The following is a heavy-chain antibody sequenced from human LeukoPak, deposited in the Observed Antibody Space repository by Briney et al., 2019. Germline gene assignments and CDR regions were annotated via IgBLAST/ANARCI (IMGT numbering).Heavy chain of an antibody. CDR1: GFTFSDYW. Sequence: GGSLRLSCAASGFTFSDYWMSWVRQTPGKGLEWVANINQDGSQDFYVDYVKGRFTISRDNAKNSLYFQMNSLRAEDTAVYYCARDRRPTIYRGLDSWGQGTPVTVSS. CDR3: ARDRRPTIYRGLDS. D-gene: IGHD1-14*01. CDR2: INQDGSQD. J-gene: IGHJ5*01. V-gene: IGHV3-7*01.